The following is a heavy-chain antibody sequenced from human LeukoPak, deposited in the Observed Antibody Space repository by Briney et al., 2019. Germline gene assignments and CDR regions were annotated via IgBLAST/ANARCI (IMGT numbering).Heavy chain of an antibody. CDR1: NYSITSGYF. J-gene: IGHJ4*02. CDR2: IYHSGTT. CDR3: ARDGVFHDSDGYSFDY. V-gene: IGHV4-38-2*02. Sequence: SEALSLTCAVSNYSITSGYFWGWIRQPPGKGLEWIASIYHSGTTYYNPSLRNRVTLFVDTSKNQFSLKLTSLTAADTAVYYCARDGVFHDSDGYSFDYWGQGTLVTVSS. D-gene: IGHD3-22*01.